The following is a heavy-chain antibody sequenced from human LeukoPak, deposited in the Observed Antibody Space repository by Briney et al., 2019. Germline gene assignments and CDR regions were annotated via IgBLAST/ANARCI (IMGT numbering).Heavy chain of an antibody. D-gene: IGHD6-6*01. J-gene: IGHJ4*02. CDR3: AREIGQLGVRGYFDY. V-gene: IGHV4-59*01. CDR1: GGSISSCY. Sequence: SETLSLTCTVSGGSISSCYWTWIRQPPGKGLEWIGYIYYSGSTNYNPSLKSRVTISVDTSKNQFSLKLNSVTAADTAVYYCAREIGQLGVRGYFDYWGQGTLVTVSS. CDR2: IYYSGST.